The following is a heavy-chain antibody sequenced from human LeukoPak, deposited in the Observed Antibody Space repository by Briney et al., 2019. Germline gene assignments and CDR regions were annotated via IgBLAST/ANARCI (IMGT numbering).Heavy chain of an antibody. V-gene: IGHV3-30-3*01. Sequence: GGSLRLSCAASGFTFSSYAMHWVRQAPGKGLEWVAVISYDGSNKYYADSVKGRFTISRDNAKNSLYLQMNSLRAEDTAVYYCASSPFPHYYYMDVWGKGTTVTVSS. J-gene: IGHJ6*03. CDR2: ISYDGSNK. CDR3: ASSPFPHYYYMDV. CDR1: GFTFSSYA.